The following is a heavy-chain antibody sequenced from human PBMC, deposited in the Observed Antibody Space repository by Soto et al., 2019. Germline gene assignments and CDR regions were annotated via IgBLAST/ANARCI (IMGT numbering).Heavy chain of an antibody. D-gene: IGHD2-2*02. CDR2: IWYDGSNK. CDR3: ARESESLQLLLYQYYYYCYGMDV. J-gene: IGHJ6*02. Sequence: GGSLRLSCAASGFTSSSYGMHWVRQAPGKGLEWVAVIWYDGSNKYYADSVKGRFTISRDNSKNTLYLQMNSLRAEDTAVYYCARESESLQLLLYQYYYYCYGMDVWGQGTTVT. V-gene: IGHV3-33*01. CDR1: GFTSSSYG.